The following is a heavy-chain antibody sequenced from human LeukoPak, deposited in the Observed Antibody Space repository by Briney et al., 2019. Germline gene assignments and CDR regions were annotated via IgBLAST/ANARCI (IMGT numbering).Heavy chain of an antibody. CDR1: GGSFTKHQ. CDR3: ARTIRGSGWWEYFDY. J-gene: IGHJ4*02. D-gene: IGHD6-19*01. V-gene: IGHV4-34*01. CDR2: INDGGST. Sequence: SETLSLTCAVYGGSFTKHQWSWIRQPPGKGLEWIGAINDGGSTNYNPSLKSRVTISVDTSKNQFSLRLSSMTAADTAVYYCARTIRGSGWWEYFDYWSQGTLVIVSS.